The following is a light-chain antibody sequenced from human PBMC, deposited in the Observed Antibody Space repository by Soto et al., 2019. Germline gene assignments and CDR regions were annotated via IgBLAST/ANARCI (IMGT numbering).Light chain of an antibody. Sequence: EMVLTQSPGTLSLSPGERATLSCRASQSVSSSYLAWYQQKPGQAPRLLIYGTSSRATAIPDRFSGSGSGTDFTLTISRLETEALAVYYCQQYGSSSWTFGQGTKVEIK. V-gene: IGKV3-20*01. CDR2: GTS. J-gene: IGKJ1*01. CDR1: QSVSSSY. CDR3: QQYGSSSWT.